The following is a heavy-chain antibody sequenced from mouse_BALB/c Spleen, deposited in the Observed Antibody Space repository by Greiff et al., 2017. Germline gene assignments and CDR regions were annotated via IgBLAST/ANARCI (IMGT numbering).Heavy chain of an antibody. J-gene: IGHJ4*01. V-gene: IGHV5-17*02. CDR2: ISSGSSTI. D-gene: IGHD1-1*01. CDR3: ASSLTTGVSDYAMDY. Sequence: EVKLVESGGGLVQPGGSRKLSCAASGFTFSSYGMYWVRQAPEKGLEWVAYISSGSSTIYYADTVKGRFTISRDNPKNTLFLQMTSLRSEDTAMYYCASSLTTGVSDYAMDYWGQGTSVTVSA. CDR1: GFTFSSYG.